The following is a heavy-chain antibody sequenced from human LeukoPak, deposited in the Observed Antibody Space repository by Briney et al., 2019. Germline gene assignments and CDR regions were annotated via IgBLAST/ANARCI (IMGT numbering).Heavy chain of an antibody. J-gene: IGHJ4*02. D-gene: IGHD1-14*01. CDR2: IYHSGST. V-gene: IGHV4-30-2*01. Sequence: SQTLSLTCAVSGGSISSGGYSWSWIRQPPGKCLEWIGYIYHSGSTYYNPSLKSRVTISVDRSKNQFSLKLSSVTAADTAVYYCAAHRAATYYFDYWGQGTLVTVSS. CDR1: GGSISSGGYS. CDR3: AAHRAATYYFDY.